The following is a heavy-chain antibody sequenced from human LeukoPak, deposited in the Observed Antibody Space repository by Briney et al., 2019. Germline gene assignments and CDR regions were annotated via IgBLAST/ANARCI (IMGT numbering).Heavy chain of an antibody. V-gene: IGHV4-59*08. J-gene: IGHJ4*02. CDR1: GGSISSYY. CDR3: ARHGGDYTFDY. D-gene: IGHD4-17*01. Sequence: SETLSLTCTVSGGSISSYYWSWIRQAPGKGLEWIAYMDYSGSTFYNPSLKSRVSTSVDTSKNQFSLKVRSVTAADTAVYYCARHGGDYTFDYWGQGTLVTVSS. CDR2: MDYSGST.